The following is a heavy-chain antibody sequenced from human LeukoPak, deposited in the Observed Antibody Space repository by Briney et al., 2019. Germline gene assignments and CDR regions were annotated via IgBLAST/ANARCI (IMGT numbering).Heavy chain of an antibody. CDR1: GYSINSAHY. Sequence: KASETLSLTCAVSGYSINSAHYLGWIRQPPGKGLEWIGNISQSGIASYNPSLKSRVTISVDTSKNQFSLNMTSVTAADTAVYFCARASVEHIIVAGDYFDYWGQGTLVTVSS. CDR2: ISQSGIA. CDR3: ARASVEHIIVAGDYFDY. V-gene: IGHV4-38-2*01. D-gene: IGHD2-15*01. J-gene: IGHJ4*02.